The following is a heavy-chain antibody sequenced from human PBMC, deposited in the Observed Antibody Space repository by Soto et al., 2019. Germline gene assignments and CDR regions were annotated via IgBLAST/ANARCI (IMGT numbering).Heavy chain of an antibody. CDR1: GFTFSSYS. D-gene: IGHD6-6*01. Sequence: GSLRLSCAASGFTFSSYSMNWVRQAPGKGLEWVSSISSSSSYIYYADSVKGRFTISRDNAKNSLYLQMNSLRAEDTAVYYCARDKAARPLSYYYYGMDVWGQGTTVTVS. CDR2: ISSSSSYI. J-gene: IGHJ6*02. V-gene: IGHV3-21*01. CDR3: ARDKAARPLSYYYYGMDV.